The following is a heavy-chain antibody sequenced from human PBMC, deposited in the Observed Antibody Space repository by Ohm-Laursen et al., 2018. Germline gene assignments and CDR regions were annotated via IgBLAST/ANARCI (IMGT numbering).Heavy chain of an antibody. CDR2: ISSSSSYI. D-gene: IGHD6-19*01. V-gene: IGHV3-21*01. Sequence: SLRLSCAASGFTFSSYSMNWVRQAPGKGLEWVSSISSSSSYIYYADSVKGRFTISRDNAKNSLYLQMNSLRAEDTSIYYCARDLGAVAGSVELDYWGRGTLVTVSS. CDR3: ARDLGAVAGSVELDY. J-gene: IGHJ4*02. CDR1: GFTFSSYS.